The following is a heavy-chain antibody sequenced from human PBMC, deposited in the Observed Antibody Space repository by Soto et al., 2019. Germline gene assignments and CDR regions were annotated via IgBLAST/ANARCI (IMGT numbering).Heavy chain of an antibody. J-gene: IGHJ6*02. CDR2: ISAYNGNT. Sequence: SVKVACRASAYPSTGYGISGVRQAPGQGLEWSGWISAYNGNTNYAQKLQGRVTMTTDTSTSTAYMELRSLRSDDKAVYYCARDPDITIFGVGILPYYYYYYGMDVWGQGTTVTV. D-gene: IGHD3-3*01. V-gene: IGHV1-18*04. CDR3: ARDPDITIFGVGILPYYYYYYGMDV. CDR1: AYPSTGYG.